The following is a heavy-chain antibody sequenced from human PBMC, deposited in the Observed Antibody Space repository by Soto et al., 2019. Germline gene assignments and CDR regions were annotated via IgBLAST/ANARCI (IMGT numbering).Heavy chain of an antibody. V-gene: IGHV3-30*03. CDR3: ASTSYYYDSSGSYYELDY. J-gene: IGHJ4*02. CDR1: GFTFSSYG. Sequence: QVQLVESGGGVVQPGRSLRLSCAASGFTFSSYGMHWVRQAPGKGLEWVAVISYDGSNKYYADSVKGRFTISRDNSKNSLYLQMNSLRAEDTAVYYCASTSYYYDSSGSYYELDYWGQGTLVTVSS. CDR2: ISYDGSNK. D-gene: IGHD3-22*01.